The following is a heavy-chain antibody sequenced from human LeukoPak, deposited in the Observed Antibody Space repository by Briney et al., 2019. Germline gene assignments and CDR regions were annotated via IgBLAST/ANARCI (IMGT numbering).Heavy chain of an antibody. CDR3: ARGEAYCSSTSCYPYYYGMDV. D-gene: IGHD2-2*01. Sequence: GGSLRLSCAASGFTFSDYYMSWIRQAPGKGLEWVSYISSSGSTIYYADSVKGRFTISRDNAKNSLYLQMNSLRAEDTAVYYCARGEAYCSSTSCYPYYYGMDVRGQGTTVTVSS. V-gene: IGHV3-11*01. CDR1: GFTFSDYY. J-gene: IGHJ6*02. CDR2: ISSSGSTI.